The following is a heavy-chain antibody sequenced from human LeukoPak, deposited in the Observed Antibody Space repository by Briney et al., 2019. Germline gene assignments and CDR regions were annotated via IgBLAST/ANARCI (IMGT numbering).Heavy chain of an antibody. CDR2: IYYSGST. V-gene: IGHV4-59*12. CDR3: ARDLRPVLLWFGESPTPGYYGMDV. J-gene: IGHJ6*02. Sequence: PSETLSLTCTVSGGSISSYYWSWIRQTPGKELEWIGYIYYSGSTNYNPSLKSRVTISVDTSKNQFSLKLSSVTAADTAVYYCARDLRPVLLWFGESPTPGYYGMDVWGQGTTVTVSS. D-gene: IGHD3-10*01. CDR1: GGSISSYY.